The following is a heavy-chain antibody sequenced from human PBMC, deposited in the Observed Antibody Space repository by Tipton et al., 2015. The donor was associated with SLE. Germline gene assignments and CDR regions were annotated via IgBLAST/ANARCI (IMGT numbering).Heavy chain of an antibody. Sequence: TLSLTCSVSGVSITSYYWSWIRQPPGKGLEWIGNIFYGGDTNYNPSLKSRVTISVDTSNNQFSLKLTSVTAADTAVYYCAKDKVAGDDWGQGTLVTVSS. CDR1: GVSITSYY. J-gene: IGHJ4*02. V-gene: IGHV4-59*01. CDR2: IFYGGDT. CDR3: AKDKVAGDD.